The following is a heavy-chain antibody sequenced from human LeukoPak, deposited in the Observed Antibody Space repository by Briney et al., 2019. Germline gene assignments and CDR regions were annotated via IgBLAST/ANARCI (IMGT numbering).Heavy chain of an antibody. CDR2: ISAYNGNT. Sequence: ASVKVSCKASGYTFTSYGISWVRQAPGQALEWMGWISAYNGNTNYAQKLQGRVTMTTDTSTSTAYMELRSLRSDDTAVYYCARVLAAAGTIWFDPWGQGTLVTVSS. V-gene: IGHV1-18*01. D-gene: IGHD6-13*01. J-gene: IGHJ5*02. CDR3: ARVLAAAGTIWFDP. CDR1: GYTFTSYG.